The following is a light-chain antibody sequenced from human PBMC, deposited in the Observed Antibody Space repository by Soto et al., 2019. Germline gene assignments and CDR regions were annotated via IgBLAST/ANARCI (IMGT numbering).Light chain of an antibody. CDR3: LQATDFPWT. CDR1: QSLLHSNGGTY. CDR2: KSS. J-gene: IGKJ1*01. V-gene: IGKV2-24*01. Sequence: DLVMTQSPLFDRVTLGQSASIYCRSSQSLLHSNGGTYLSWLHQRTSQPPRLIIHKSSIRLSGVTDRISGSGAGTEFTKKISRVAAAEAGIYYCLQATDFPWTFGPGTRVEIK.